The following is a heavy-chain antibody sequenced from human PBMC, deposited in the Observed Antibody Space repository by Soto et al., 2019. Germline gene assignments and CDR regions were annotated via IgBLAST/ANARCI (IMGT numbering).Heavy chain of an antibody. Sequence: ASVKVSCKASGYRFTGHYIHWVRQAPGQGPEWMGEIGPKNGDTKYAQKFQGRVTMTRDTSITTVYMELSNLSPDDTAVYYCGRGRSGELVVFYWGQGTLVTVSS. J-gene: IGHJ4*02. V-gene: IGHV1-2*02. D-gene: IGHD1-7*01. CDR2: IGPKNGDT. CDR3: GRGRSGELVVFY. CDR1: GYRFTGHY.